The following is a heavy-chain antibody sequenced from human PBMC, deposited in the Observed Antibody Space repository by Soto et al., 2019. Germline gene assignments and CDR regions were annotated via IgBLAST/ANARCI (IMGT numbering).Heavy chain of an antibody. V-gene: IGHV1-69*01. CDR2: IIPIFGTA. CDR3: AGSRGPATTVTKVTSLDY. D-gene: IGHD4-17*01. CDR1: GGTFSSYA. Sequence: QVQLVQSGAEVKKPGSSVKVSCKASGGTFSSYAISWVRQAPGQGLEWMGGIIPIFGTANYAQKVQGRVTITAEETTRTGYMARSSLRAEDRTVYYCAGSRGPATTVTKVTSLDYWGQGTLVTVSS. J-gene: IGHJ4*02.